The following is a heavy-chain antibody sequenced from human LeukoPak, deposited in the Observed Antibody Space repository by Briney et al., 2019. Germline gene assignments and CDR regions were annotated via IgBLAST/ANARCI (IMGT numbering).Heavy chain of an antibody. Sequence: GGSLRLSCAVSGFTFSDHHMDWARQAPGKGLEWVGRSGNKANSYTTEYAASVKGRFIISRDDSKNSLFLQMNRLKSEDTAVYYCTRVAYDSSGSFYFDYWGQGTLVTVSS. D-gene: IGHD3-22*01. CDR2: SGNKANSYTT. V-gene: IGHV3-72*01. CDR3: TRVAYDSSGSFYFDY. CDR1: GFTFSDHH. J-gene: IGHJ4*02.